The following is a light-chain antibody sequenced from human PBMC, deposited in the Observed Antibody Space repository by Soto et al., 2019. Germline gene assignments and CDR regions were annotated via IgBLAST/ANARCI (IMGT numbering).Light chain of an antibody. CDR1: TSDGGGFDL. J-gene: IGLJ2*01. V-gene: IGLV2-23*01. CDR2: DDS. CDR3: CSYAVHVF. Sequence: QSALTQPASVSGSPGQSVTISCTATTSDGGGFDLVSWYQQHPGKAPKLVIFDDSERPSGVSHRFSGSKSGSTASLAISGVQADDEDDYYCCSYAVHVFFGGGTQLTVL.